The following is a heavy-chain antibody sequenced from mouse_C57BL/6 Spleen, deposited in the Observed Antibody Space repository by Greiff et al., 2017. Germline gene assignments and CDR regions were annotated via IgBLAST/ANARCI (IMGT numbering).Heavy chain of an antibody. V-gene: IGHV1-82*01. CDR3: ARASSLDY. Sequence: VKLMESGPELVKPGASVKISCKASGYAFSSSWMNWVKQRPGKGLEWIGRIYPGDGDTNYNGKFKGKATLTADKSSSTAYMQLSSLTSEDSAVYFCARASSLDYWGQGTTLTVSS. D-gene: IGHD1-1*01. J-gene: IGHJ2*01. CDR1: GYAFSSSW. CDR2: IYPGDGDT.